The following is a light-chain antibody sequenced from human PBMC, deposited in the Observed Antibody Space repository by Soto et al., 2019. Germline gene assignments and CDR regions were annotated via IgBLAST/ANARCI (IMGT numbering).Light chain of an antibody. Sequence: AIQLTQPPSSLSASVGDRVTITCRASQGINSALAWYQQKPGKAPKLLIYDASSLESGVPSRFTGSGSGTDFTLTISSLQPEDFATYYCHQFTSYPLTFGGGTKVDIK. J-gene: IGKJ4*01. CDR2: DAS. V-gene: IGKV1-13*02. CDR1: QGINSA. CDR3: HQFTSYPLT.